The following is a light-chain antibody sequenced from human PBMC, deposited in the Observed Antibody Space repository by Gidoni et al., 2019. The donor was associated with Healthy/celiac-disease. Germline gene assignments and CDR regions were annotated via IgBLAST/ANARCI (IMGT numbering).Light chain of an antibody. CDR2: GNS. CDR1: RSNIGAGYD. CDR3: QSYDSSLSGWV. V-gene: IGLV1-40*01. Sequence: QSVLTQPPSVSGAPGQRVHISCTGSRSNIGAGYDVHWYQQLPGTAPQLLISGNSNRPSGVPDRFSGSKSGTSASLAITGLQAEDEADYYCQSYDSSLSGWVFGGGTKLTVL. J-gene: IGLJ3*02.